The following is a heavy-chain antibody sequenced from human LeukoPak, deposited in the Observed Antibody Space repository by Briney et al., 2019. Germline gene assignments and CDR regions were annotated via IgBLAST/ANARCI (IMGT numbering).Heavy chain of an antibody. Sequence: GGSLRLSCAASGFTFSSYSMNWVRQAPGKGLEWVSSISSSSYIYYADSVKGRFTISRDNAKNSLYLQMNSLRAEDTAVYYCARAWFGESFDYWGQGTLVTVSS. CDR1: GFTFSSYS. CDR2: ISSSSYI. J-gene: IGHJ4*02. D-gene: IGHD3-10*01. V-gene: IGHV3-21*01. CDR3: ARAWFGESFDY.